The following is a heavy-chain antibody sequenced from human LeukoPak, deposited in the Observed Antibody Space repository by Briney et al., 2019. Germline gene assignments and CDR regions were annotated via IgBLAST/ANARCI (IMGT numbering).Heavy chain of an antibody. Sequence: GGSLRLSCAASGFTFSNYWMHWARQTPGEGLVCVSLIKGDGSSTTYADSVKGRFTISRDNAKNTVYLQMNSLRAEDTAVYYCARGNYHAMDVWGQGTTVTVSS. V-gene: IGHV3-74*01. J-gene: IGHJ6*02. CDR1: GFTFSNYW. CDR2: IKGDGSST. CDR3: ARGNYHAMDV.